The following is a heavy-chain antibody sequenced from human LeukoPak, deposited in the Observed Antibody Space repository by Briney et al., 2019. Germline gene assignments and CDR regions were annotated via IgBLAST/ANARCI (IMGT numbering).Heavy chain of an antibody. V-gene: IGHV3-23*01. J-gene: IGHJ4*02. CDR1: GFAFSNTG. D-gene: IGHD4-17*01. Sequence: GGSLRLSCAASGFAFSNTGMTWVRQAPGRGLEWVSTVSPTGEGTHYADSVKGRFTISRDNSKNTLSLEMNSLRADDTATYYCARDAGGAWPFDYWGQGTRVIVSS. CDR2: VSPTGEGT. CDR3: ARDAGGAWPFDY.